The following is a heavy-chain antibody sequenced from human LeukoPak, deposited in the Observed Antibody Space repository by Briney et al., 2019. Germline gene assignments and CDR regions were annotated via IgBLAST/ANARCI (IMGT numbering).Heavy chain of an antibody. V-gene: IGHV3-23*01. J-gene: IGHJ4*02. CDR1: GFAFSNTG. D-gene: IGHD4-17*01. Sequence: GGSLRLSCAASGFAFSNTGMTWVRQAPGRGLEWVSTVSPTGEGTHYADSVKGRFTISRDNSKNTLSLEMNSLRADDTATYYCARDAGGAWPFDYWGQGTRVIVSS. CDR2: VSPTGEGT. CDR3: ARDAGGAWPFDY.